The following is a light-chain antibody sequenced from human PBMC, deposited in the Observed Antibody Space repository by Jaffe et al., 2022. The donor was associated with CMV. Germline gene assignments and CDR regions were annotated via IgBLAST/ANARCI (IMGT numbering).Light chain of an antibody. Sequence: DIQMTQSPSSLSASVGDRVTITCRASQSISYYLNWYQQKPGTAPKLLIYAASSLQSGVPSNFSGSGSGTDFTLTISSLQPEDFATYYCQQSYSTPYTFGQGTKLEIK. V-gene: IGKV1-39*01. J-gene: IGKJ2*01. CDR1: QSISYY. CDR3: QQSYSTPYT. CDR2: AAS.